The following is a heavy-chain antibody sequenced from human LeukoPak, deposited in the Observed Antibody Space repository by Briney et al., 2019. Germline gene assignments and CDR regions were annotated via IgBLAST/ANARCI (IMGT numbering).Heavy chain of an antibody. CDR1: GFTFSSYA. J-gene: IGHJ4*02. D-gene: IGHD3-10*01. CDR2: ISGSGGST. Sequence: GGSLRFSCAASGFTFSSYAMSWVRQAPGKGLEWVSAISGSGGSTYYADSVKGRFTISRDNSKNTLYLQMNSLRAEDTAVYYCAKDYYGSGSSIYYFDYWGQGTLVTVSS. V-gene: IGHV3-23*01. CDR3: AKDYYGSGSSIYYFDY.